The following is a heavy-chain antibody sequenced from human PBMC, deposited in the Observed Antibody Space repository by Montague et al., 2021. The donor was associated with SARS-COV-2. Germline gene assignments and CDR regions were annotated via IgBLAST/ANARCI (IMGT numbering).Heavy chain of an antibody. CDR3: GGDLSGRSDY. Sequence: SRRLSWSASEFTFSSYWMHWVRQVPGKGLLWVSRIDENGRTTDYADSVRGRFTISRDNAKRTLYLQMNSLRAEDTAVYYCGGDLSGRSDYWGQGTLVAVSS. D-gene: IGHD3-10*01. V-gene: IGHV3-74*01. CDR1: EFTFSSYW. CDR2: IDENGRTT. J-gene: IGHJ4*02.